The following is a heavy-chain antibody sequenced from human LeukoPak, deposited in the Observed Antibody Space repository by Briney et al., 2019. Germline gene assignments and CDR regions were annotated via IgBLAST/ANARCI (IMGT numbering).Heavy chain of an antibody. CDR2: ISGGGETR. CDR3: ARDASGGNLPFDY. Sequence: PGGSLRLSCAASGFTFSSYEMNWVRQAPGKGLEWVSYISGGGETRYYADSVNGRFTISRDNGKNSLYLQMNSLRVEDTAVYYCARDASGGNLPFDYWGQGTPVTVSS. D-gene: IGHD4-23*01. CDR1: GFTFSSYE. V-gene: IGHV3-48*03. J-gene: IGHJ4*02.